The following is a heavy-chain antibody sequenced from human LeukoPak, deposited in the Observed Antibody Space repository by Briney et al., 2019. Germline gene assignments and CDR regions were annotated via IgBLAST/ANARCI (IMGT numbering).Heavy chain of an antibody. CDR3: ASLEIGSGWYPFDY. Sequence: GGSLRLSCAASGFTFSSYAMSWVRQAPGKGLEWVAVISYDGSNKYYADSVKGRFTISRDNSKNTLYLQMNSLRAEDTAVYYCASLEIGSGWYPFDYWGQGTLVTVSS. J-gene: IGHJ4*02. CDR1: GFTFSSYA. CDR2: ISYDGSNK. D-gene: IGHD6-19*01. V-gene: IGHV3-30-3*01.